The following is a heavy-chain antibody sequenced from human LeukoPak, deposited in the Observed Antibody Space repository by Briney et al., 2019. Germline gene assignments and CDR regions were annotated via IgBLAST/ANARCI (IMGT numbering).Heavy chain of an antibody. V-gene: IGHV3-15*01. CDR2: IQSKTDGGTT. J-gene: IGHJ4*02. Sequence: PGGSLRLSCAASGFTFSNTWMNWVRRAPGKGLEWVGRIQSKTDGGTTEYAAPVKGRFTISRDDSKTTLYLQMNSPKTEDTAVYYCATLTVRGVINIWGQGTLVTVSS. D-gene: IGHD3-10*01. CDR3: ATLTVRGVINI. CDR1: GFTFSNTW.